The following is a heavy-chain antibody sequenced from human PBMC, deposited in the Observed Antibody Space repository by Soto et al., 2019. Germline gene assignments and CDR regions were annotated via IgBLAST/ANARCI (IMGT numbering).Heavy chain of an antibody. CDR1: GYTFSSYG. D-gene: IGHD6-19*01. CDR2: ISAYNGNT. CDR3: ARGGDSSGWYGKYGMDV. Sequence: ASVKVSCKASGYTFSSYGISWVRQAPGQGLEWMGWISAYNGNTNYAQKLQGRVTMTTDTSTSTAYMELRSLRSDDTAVYYCARGGDSSGWYGKYGMDVWGQGTTVTVSS. J-gene: IGHJ6*02. V-gene: IGHV1-18*01.